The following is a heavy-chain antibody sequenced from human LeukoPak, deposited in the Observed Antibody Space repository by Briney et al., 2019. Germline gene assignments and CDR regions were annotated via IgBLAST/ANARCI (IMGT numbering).Heavy chain of an antibody. CDR3: ARGTYYYDSSGYLTPYYFDY. Sequence: SETLSLTCAVYGGSFSGYYWSWSRQPPGKGLEWIGEINHSGSTNYNPSLKSRVTISVDTSKNQFSLKLSSVTAADTAVYYCARGTYYYDSSGYLTPYYFDYWGQGTLVTVSA. CDR2: INHSGST. D-gene: IGHD3-22*01. V-gene: IGHV4-34*01. J-gene: IGHJ4*02. CDR1: GGSFSGYY.